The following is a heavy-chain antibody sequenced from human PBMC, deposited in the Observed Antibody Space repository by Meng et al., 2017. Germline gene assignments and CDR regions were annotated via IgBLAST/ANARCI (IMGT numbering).Heavy chain of an antibody. J-gene: IGHJ6*02. Sequence: ASVKVSCKASGYTLTSYAMNWVRQAPGQGLEWMGWINTNTGNPTYAQGFTGRFVFSLDTSVSTAYLQISSLKAEDTAVYYCARVGGSHYYGSGSYLHYYYYYGMDVWGQGTTVTVSS. CDR3: ARVGGSHYYGSGSYLHYYYYYGMDV. V-gene: IGHV7-4-1*02. D-gene: IGHD3-10*01. CDR1: GYTLTSYA. CDR2: INTNTGNP.